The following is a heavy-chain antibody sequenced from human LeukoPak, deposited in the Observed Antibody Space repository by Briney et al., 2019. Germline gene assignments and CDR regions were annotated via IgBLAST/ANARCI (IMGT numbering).Heavy chain of an antibody. J-gene: IGHJ3*02. CDR3: ARGYTNYYDSSGPEGAFDI. D-gene: IGHD3-22*01. CDR1: GGTFSSYA. CDR2: IIPIFGIA. Sequence: GASVKVSCKASGGTFSSYAISWVRQAPGQGLEWMGRIIPIFGIANYAQKFQGRVTITTDKSTSTAYMELSSLRSEDTAVYYCARGYTNYYDSSGPEGAFDIWGQGTMVTVSS. V-gene: IGHV1-69*04.